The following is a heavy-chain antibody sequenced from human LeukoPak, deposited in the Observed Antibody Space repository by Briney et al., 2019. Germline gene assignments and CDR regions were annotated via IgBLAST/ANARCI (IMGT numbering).Heavy chain of an antibody. CDR1: GFTFSSYS. Sequence: GGSLRLSCAASGFTFSSYSMNWVRQAPGKGLEWVSYISSSRSTIYYADSVKGRFTISRDNAKNSLYLQMNSLRAEDTAVYYCALGYCSGGSCYYYYYGMDVWGQGTTVTVSS. CDR2: ISSSRSTI. D-gene: IGHD2-15*01. J-gene: IGHJ6*02. CDR3: ALGYCSGGSCYYYYYGMDV. V-gene: IGHV3-48*01.